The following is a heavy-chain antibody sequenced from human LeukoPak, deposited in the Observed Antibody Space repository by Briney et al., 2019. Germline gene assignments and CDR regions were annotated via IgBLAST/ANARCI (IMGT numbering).Heavy chain of an antibody. D-gene: IGHD5-18*01. Sequence: SVRVSCKASGGTFSSYAISWVRQAPGQGLEWMGGIIPIFGTANYAQKFQGRVTITADESTSTAYMELSSLRSEDTAVYYCASAVDTAHSRTKYYFDYWGQGTLVTVSS. CDR3: ASAVDTAHSRTKYYFDY. CDR1: GGTFSSYA. J-gene: IGHJ4*02. CDR2: IIPIFGTA. V-gene: IGHV1-69*01.